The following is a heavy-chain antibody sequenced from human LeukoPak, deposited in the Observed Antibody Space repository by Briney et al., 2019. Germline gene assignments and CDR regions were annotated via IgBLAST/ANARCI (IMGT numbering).Heavy chain of an antibody. J-gene: IGHJ4*02. V-gene: IGHV3-23*01. D-gene: IGHD6-13*01. CDR2: ISGSGEST. CDR1: GLTFSNYG. CDR3: AKDSRTTYDSSWLYYFDS. Sequence: GGSLRLSCAASGLTFSNYGMAWVHQAPGKGLEWVSAISGSGESTYNADSVKGRFTISRDNSKNTLYLQMNRLRAEDTAVYYCAKDSRTTYDSSWLYYFDSWGQGTLVTVSS.